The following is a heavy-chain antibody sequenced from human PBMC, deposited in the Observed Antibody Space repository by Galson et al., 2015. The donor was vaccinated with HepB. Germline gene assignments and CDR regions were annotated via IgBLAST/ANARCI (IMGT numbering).Heavy chain of an antibody. Sequence: SLRLSCAASGFTFSSYSMNWVRQAPGKGLEWVSYISSSSSTIYYADPVKGRFTISRDNAKNSLYLQMNSLRAEDTAVYYCARVAVILWRNWCFDLWGRGTLVTVSS. J-gene: IGHJ2*01. CDR2: ISSSSSTI. CDR3: ARVAVILWRNWCFDL. V-gene: IGHV3-48*01. CDR1: GFTFSSYS. D-gene: IGHD3-10*01.